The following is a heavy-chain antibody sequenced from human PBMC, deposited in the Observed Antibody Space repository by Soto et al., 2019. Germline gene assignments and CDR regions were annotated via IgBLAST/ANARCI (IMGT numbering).Heavy chain of an antibody. Sequence: PGGSLRLSCAASGFTFSSYGMHWVRQAPGKGLEWVAVIWYDGSNKYYADSVKGRFTISRDNSKNTLYLQMNSLRAEDTAVYYYARDLAKAPYYYGSGPFDYWGQGTLVTVSS. D-gene: IGHD3-10*01. CDR3: ARDLAKAPYYYGSGPFDY. CDR1: GFTFSSYG. V-gene: IGHV3-33*01. CDR2: IWYDGSNK. J-gene: IGHJ4*02.